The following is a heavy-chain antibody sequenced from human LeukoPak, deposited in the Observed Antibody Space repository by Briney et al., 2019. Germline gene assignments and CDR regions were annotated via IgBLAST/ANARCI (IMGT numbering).Heavy chain of an antibody. CDR1: GGSISSYY. V-gene: IGHV4-59*08. J-gene: IGHJ5*02. D-gene: IGHD1-26*01. CDR3: ARRPGATPNWFDP. Sequence: SETLSLTCTVSGGSISSYYWSWIRQPPGKGLEWIGSIYHSGSTYYNPSLKSRVTISVDTSKNQFSLKLSSVTAADTAVYYCARRPGATPNWFDPWGQGTLVTVSS. CDR2: IYHSGST.